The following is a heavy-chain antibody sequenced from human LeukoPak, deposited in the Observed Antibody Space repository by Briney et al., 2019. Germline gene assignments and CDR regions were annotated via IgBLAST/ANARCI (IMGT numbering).Heavy chain of an antibody. CDR3: AKRGVVIRVILVGFHKEAYYFDS. V-gene: IGHV3-23*01. CDR1: GITLSNYG. Sequence: GGSLRLSCAVSGITLSNYGMSWVRQLPGKGLEWVEGIRGRGGTTTYADSVRGRFTISRDNSKNTLYLQMSSLRAEDTAVYFCAKRGVVIRVILVGFHKEAYYFDSWGQGALVTVSS. D-gene: IGHD3-22*01. J-gene: IGHJ4*02. CDR2: IRGRGGTT.